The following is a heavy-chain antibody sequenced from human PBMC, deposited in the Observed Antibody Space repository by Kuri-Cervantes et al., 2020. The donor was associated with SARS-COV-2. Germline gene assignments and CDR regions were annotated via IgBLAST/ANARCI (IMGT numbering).Heavy chain of an antibody. CDR2: IYYSGST. J-gene: IGHJ5*02. CDR3: ARVSRSVVPRNWFDP. CDR1: GGSFSGYY. V-gene: IGHV4-34*01. Sequence: SETLSLTCAVYGGSFSGYYWSWIRQPPGKGLEWIGSIYYSGSTNYNPSLKSRVTMSVATSKNQFSLKLSSVTAADTAVYYCARVSRSVVPRNWFDPWGQGTLVTVSS. D-gene: IGHD2-21*01.